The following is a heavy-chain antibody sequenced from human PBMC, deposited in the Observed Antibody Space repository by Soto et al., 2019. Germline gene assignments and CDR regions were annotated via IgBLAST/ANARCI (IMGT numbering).Heavy chain of an antibody. CDR2: VSYTGNT. D-gene: IGHD1-26*01. J-gene: IGHJ4*02. CDR3: ARIRGVVGPTTGDH. Sequence: SETLSLTCTVSGGSIISYYWSWIRQPPGKGLEWLGYVSYTGNTNYNPSLKSRVTISVDTSKTQFSLKLSSVTAVDTAVYYCARIRGVVGPTTGDHWGQGTLGTVS. CDR1: GGSIISYY. V-gene: IGHV4-59*01.